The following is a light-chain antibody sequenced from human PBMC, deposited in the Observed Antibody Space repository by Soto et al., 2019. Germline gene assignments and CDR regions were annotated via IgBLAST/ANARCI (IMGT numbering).Light chain of an antibody. CDR1: MRDVGAYNL. CDR3: SSYRSINTGV. Sequence: QSALTQPASVSGSPGQSITISCAGTMRDVGAYNLVSWYQQHPGRAPQLIIYEVRNRPSGISFRFSGSKSGNTASLTISGLQAEDEADYYCSSYRSINTGVFGGGTKLTVL. J-gene: IGLJ2*01. V-gene: IGLV2-14*01. CDR2: EVR.